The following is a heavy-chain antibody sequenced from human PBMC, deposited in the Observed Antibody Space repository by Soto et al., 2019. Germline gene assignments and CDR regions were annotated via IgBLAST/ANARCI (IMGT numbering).Heavy chain of an antibody. CDR2: ISSSSSTI. CDR1: GFTFSSYS. J-gene: IGHJ6*03. V-gene: IGHV3-48*01. D-gene: IGHD6-13*01. Sequence: WGSLRLSCAASGFTFSSYSMNRVRQAPGKGLEWVSYISSSSSTIYYADSVKGRFTISRDNAKNSLYLQMNSLRAEDTAVYYCARDNMGGEYSSSWYAWGGPYYYYYMDVWGKGTTVTVSS. CDR3: ARDNMGGEYSSSWYAWGGPYYYYYMDV.